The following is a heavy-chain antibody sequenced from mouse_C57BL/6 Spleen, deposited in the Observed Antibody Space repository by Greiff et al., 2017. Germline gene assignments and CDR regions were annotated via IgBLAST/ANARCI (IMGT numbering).Heavy chain of an antibody. V-gene: IGHV5-17*01. CDR3: ARSGYGPYYYAMDY. Sequence: EVHLVESGGGLVKPGGSLKLSCAASGFTFSDYGMHWVRQAPEKGLEWVAYISSGSSTIYYADTVKGRFTISRDNAKNTLFLQMTSLRSEDTAMYYCARSGYGPYYYAMDYWGQGTSVTVSS. CDR2: ISSGSSTI. D-gene: IGHD3-1*01. CDR1: GFTFSDYG. J-gene: IGHJ4*01.